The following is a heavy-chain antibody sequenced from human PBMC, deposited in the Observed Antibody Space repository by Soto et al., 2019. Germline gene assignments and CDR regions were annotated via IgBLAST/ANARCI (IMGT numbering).Heavy chain of an antibody. CDR1: GGSISSYY. D-gene: IGHD3-10*01. V-gene: IGHV4-59*01. CDR3: ARVWGGAFDF. CDR2: IYYSGST. Sequence: QVQLQESGPGLVKPSETLSLTCTVSGGSISSYYWSWIRQPPGKGLEWIGYIYYSGSTKYNPSLKSRVTKSVDTSKHRFSLRLSSVTAADTAVYYCARVWGGAFDFWGQGTMVTVSS. J-gene: IGHJ3*01.